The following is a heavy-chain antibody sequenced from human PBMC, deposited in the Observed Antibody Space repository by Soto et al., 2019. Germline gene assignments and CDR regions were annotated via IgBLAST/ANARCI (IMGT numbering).Heavy chain of an antibody. CDR2: IYPGDSDS. Sequence: GESLKISCRTSGYSFSTYWIGWVRQMPGKGLEWMGIIYPGDSDSKYSPSFQGQVTVSADTSIRTAYLQWSSLKASDTAMYYCARLARYYDYVWGSYRQDAFETWGQGTMVT. CDR1: GYSFSTYW. D-gene: IGHD3-16*02. CDR3: ARLARYYDYVWGSYRQDAFET. V-gene: IGHV5-51*01. J-gene: IGHJ3*02.